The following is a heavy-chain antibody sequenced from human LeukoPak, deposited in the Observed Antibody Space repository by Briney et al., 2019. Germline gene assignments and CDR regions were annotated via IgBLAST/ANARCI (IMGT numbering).Heavy chain of an antibody. CDR3: ARGSITMVRGVIITVAFDI. CDR2: IYYSGST. V-gene: IGHV4-59*01. J-gene: IGHJ3*02. Sequence: PSETLSLTCTVSGGSISSYYWSWIRQPPGKGLEWIGYIYYSGSTNYNPSLKSRVTISVDTSKNQFSLKLSSVTAADTAAYYCARGSITMVRGVIITVAFDIWGQGTMVTVSS. D-gene: IGHD3-10*01. CDR1: GGSISSYY.